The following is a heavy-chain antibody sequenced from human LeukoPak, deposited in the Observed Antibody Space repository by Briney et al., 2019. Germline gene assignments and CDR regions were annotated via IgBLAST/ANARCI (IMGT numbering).Heavy chain of an antibody. Sequence: PGGSLRPSCAASGFTVSSSYVTWVRQAPDKGLEWVSVIYSGGSTYYADSVKGRFTISRDNSKNTLYLQMNSLRAEDTAVYYCARDGGQRPSGFSTVGFDYWGQGTLVTVSS. V-gene: IGHV3-53*01. CDR2: IYSGGST. CDR3: ARDGGQRPSGFSTVGFDY. CDR1: GFTVSSSY. J-gene: IGHJ4*02. D-gene: IGHD3-22*01.